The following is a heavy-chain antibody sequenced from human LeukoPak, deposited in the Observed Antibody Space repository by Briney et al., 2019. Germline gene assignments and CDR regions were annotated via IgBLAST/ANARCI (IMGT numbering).Heavy chain of an antibody. J-gene: IGHJ5*02. Sequence: PGGSLRLSCAASRFTFSSYGMHWVRQAPGKGLEWVSSISSSSSYIYYADSVKGRFTISRDNAKNSLYLQMNSLRAEDTAVYYCARDPSSGWYWFDPWGQGTLVTVSS. D-gene: IGHD6-19*01. CDR3: ARDPSSGWYWFDP. CDR1: RFTFSSYG. CDR2: ISSSSSYI. V-gene: IGHV3-21*01.